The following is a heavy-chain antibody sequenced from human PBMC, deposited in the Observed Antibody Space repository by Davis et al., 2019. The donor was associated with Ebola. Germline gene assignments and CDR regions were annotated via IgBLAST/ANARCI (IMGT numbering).Heavy chain of an antibody. CDR3: ARVNAVTGYTRFDL. V-gene: IGHV3-20*01. J-gene: IGHJ5*02. CDR2: INWNGGST. D-gene: IGHD3-9*01. Sequence: GESLKISCAASGFTFADFAMTWVRQAPGKALEWISGINWNGGSTGYADSVKGRFTISRDNAKNSLYLQMNSLRAEDTAFYHCARVNAVTGYTRFDLWGQGTLVTVSS. CDR1: GFTFADFA.